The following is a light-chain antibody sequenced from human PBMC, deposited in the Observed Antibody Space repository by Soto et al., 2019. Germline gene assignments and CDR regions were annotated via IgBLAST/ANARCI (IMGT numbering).Light chain of an antibody. CDR1: SSDVGGYNY. CDR2: DVS. J-gene: IGLJ2*01. V-gene: IGLV2-14*01. Sequence: QSALTQPASVSGSPGQSITISCTGTSSDVGGYNYVSWYQQYPGKAPKLMIYDVSNRPSGVSNRVAGSKSGNTASLTVSGLQAEDEADYYCSSYTSSSTLFGGGTKLTVL. CDR3: SSYTSSSTL.